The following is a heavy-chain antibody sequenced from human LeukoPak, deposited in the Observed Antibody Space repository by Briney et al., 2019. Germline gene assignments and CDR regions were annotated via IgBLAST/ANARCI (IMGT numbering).Heavy chain of an antibody. CDR1: GFSLSAYF. V-gene: IGHV3-11*04. CDR3: AREASGYYHVFDS. J-gene: IGHJ4*02. D-gene: IGHD3-3*01. CDR2: ITNSGRST. Sequence: GGSLRLSCEASGFSLSAYFLSWIRQAPGKGLEWVSYITNSGRSTKYADAVKGRFTISRDNAKQSVYLEMTDLRAEDTAVYYCAREASGYYHVFDSWGQGTLVTVSS.